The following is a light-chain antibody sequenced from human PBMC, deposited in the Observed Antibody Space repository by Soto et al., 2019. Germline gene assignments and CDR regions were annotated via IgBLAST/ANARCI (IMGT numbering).Light chain of an antibody. CDR3: MQALQTPWT. V-gene: IGKV2-28*01. CDR2: LGS. J-gene: IGKJ1*01. Sequence: DIVMTQSPLSLPVTPGEPASISCRSSQSLMHSNGYNYLDWYLQKPGQSPQLLIYLGSNRASGVPDRLSGSGSGPDFTLKIIRVEAEDVGVYYCMQALQTPWTFGQGTKVDIK. CDR1: QSLMHSNGYNY.